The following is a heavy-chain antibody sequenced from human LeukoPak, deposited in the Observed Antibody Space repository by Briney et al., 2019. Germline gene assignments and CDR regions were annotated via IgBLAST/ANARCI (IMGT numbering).Heavy chain of an antibody. CDR2: INAGNGNT. J-gene: IGHJ3*02. CDR1: GYTFTSYA. Sequence: ASVKVSCKASGYTFTSYAMHWVRQAPGQRLEWMGWINAGNGNTKYSQKFQGRVTITRDTSASTAYMELSSLRSEDTAVYYCARDSWYCSGGSCTPFDAFDIWGQGTMVTVTS. CDR3: ARDSWYCSGGSCTPFDAFDI. V-gene: IGHV1-3*01. D-gene: IGHD2-15*01.